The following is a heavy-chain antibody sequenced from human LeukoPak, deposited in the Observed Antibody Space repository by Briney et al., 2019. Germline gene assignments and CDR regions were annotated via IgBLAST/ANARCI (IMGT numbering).Heavy chain of an antibody. J-gene: IGHJ4*02. D-gene: IGHD3-9*01. CDR1: GYTLTELS. V-gene: IGHV1-24*01. Sequence: ASVKVSCKVSGYTLTELSMHWVRQAPGKGLEWMGGFDPEDGETIYAQEFQGRVTMTEDTSTDTAYMELSSLRSEDTAVYYCATESTPGSVLRYFDWIIDYWGQGTLVTVSS. CDR2: FDPEDGET. CDR3: ATESTPGSVLRYFDWIIDY.